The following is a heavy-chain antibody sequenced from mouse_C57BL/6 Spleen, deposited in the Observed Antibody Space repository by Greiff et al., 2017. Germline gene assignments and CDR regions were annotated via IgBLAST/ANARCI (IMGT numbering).Heavy chain of an antibody. D-gene: IGHD1-1*01. CDR3: ASDYYGSSYGGFAY. Sequence: VMLVESGPGLVAPSQSLSITCTVSGFSLTSYGVDWVRQSPGKGLEWLGVIWGVGSTNYNSALKSRLSISKDNSKSQVFLKMNSLQTDDTAMYYCASDYYGSSYGGFAYWGQGTLVNVSA. V-gene: IGHV2-6*01. CDR1: GFSLTSYG. J-gene: IGHJ3*01. CDR2: IWGVGST.